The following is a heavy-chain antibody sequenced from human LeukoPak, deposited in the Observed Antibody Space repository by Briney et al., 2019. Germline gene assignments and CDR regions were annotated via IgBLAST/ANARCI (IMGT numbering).Heavy chain of an antibody. J-gene: IGHJ3*02. CDR1: GGSISSTSYY. CDR2: IYYSGST. CDR3: ARYSGSYPHDAFEI. D-gene: IGHD1-26*01. V-gene: IGHV4-39*07. Sequence: SETLSLTCTVSGGSISSTSYYWGWIRQPPGKGLEWTGNIYYSGSTYYNPSLNSRVTISVDTSKNQFSLKLRSVTAADTAVYYCARYSGSYPHDAFEIWGQGTMVTVSS.